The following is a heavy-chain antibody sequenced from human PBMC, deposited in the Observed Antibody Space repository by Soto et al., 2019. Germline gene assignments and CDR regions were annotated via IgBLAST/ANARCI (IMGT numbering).Heavy chain of an antibody. D-gene: IGHD2-2*01. Sequence: ASVKVSCKASGGTFSSYAISWVRQAPGQGLEWMGGIIPIFGTANYAQKFQGRVTITADESTSTAYMELSSLRSEDTAVYYCAVFQVGDIVVVPAAMGSIDYWGQGTLVTVSS. CDR2: IIPIFGTA. V-gene: IGHV1-69*13. CDR3: AVFQVGDIVVVPAAMGSIDY. CDR1: GGTFSSYA. J-gene: IGHJ4*02.